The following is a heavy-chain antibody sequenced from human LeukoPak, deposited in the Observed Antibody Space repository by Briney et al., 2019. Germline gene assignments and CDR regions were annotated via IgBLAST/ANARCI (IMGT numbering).Heavy chain of an antibody. CDR2: INFSGRT. CDR3: AKMTIYWYFDL. CDR1: GVSLRGASDY. D-gene: IGHD5-24*01. V-gene: IGHV4-39*01. Sequence: SETLSLTCTVSGVSLRGASDYWGWIRQPPGKGLEWFGSINFSGRTYHNLSLKSRVPISVDTSKTPLFLKLSALTAADRAGYFCAKMTIYWYFDLCGRGTLVTVSS. J-gene: IGHJ2*01.